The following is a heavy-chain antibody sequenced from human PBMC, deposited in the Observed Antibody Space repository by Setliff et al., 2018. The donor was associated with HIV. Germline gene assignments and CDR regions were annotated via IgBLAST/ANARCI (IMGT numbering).Heavy chain of an antibody. CDR2: IWHDVTKD. CDR3: ARPYSTSSWFFDY. Sequence: GGSLRLSCAASGFSLSAHGMHWVRQAPGKGLEWVAGIWHDVTKDYYADSVKGRFSISGDYSKHTVSLQMNSLRAEDTAVYYCARPYSTSSWFFDYWGQGTLVTVSS. J-gene: IGHJ4*02. D-gene: IGHD6-6*01. CDR1: GFSLSAHG. V-gene: IGHV3-33*01.